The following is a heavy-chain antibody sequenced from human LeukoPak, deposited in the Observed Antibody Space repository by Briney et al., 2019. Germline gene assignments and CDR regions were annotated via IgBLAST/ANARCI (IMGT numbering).Heavy chain of an antibody. Sequence: GSLRLSCAASGFTFSSYSMSWVRQTPGKGLDWISYISSISGTIYYADSVKGRFTISRDNANNSLYLQMNSLRAEDTAVYYCATDSGYNAFDVWGQGTMVSVSS. CDR1: GFTFSSYS. V-gene: IGHV3-48*01. CDR3: ATDSGYNAFDV. J-gene: IGHJ3*01. D-gene: IGHD5-12*01. CDR2: ISSISGTI.